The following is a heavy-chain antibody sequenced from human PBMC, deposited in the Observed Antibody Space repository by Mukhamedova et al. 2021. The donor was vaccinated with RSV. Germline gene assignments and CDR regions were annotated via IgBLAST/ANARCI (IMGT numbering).Heavy chain of an antibody. CDR3: ARDRRGMATTMPYYFDY. V-gene: IGHV1-69*01. D-gene: IGHD5-24*01. Sequence: QWYQRRVTITADESTSTAYMELSSLRSEDTAVYYCARDRRGMATTMPYYFDYWGQGTLVTVSP. J-gene: IGHJ4*02.